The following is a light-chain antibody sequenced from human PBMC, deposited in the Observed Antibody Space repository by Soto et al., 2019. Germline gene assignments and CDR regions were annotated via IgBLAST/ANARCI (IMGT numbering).Light chain of an antibody. J-gene: IGLJ1*01. V-gene: IGLV2-14*01. Sequence: QSALTQPASVSGSPGQSITISCTGTSSDVGAYSYVSWYQQHPGKAPKLIIYQVTSRASGVSHRFSGSKSGNTAALTISGLQPEDEAEYYCNSYSSTSFYVFGSGTKVTVL. CDR2: QVT. CDR1: SSDVGAYSY. CDR3: NSYSSTSFYV.